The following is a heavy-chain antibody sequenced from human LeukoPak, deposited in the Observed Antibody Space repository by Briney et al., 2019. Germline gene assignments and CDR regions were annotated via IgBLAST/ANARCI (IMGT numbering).Heavy chain of an antibody. CDR2: ISSSMSTK. V-gene: IGHV3-48*01. J-gene: IGHJ3*02. D-gene: IGHD3-10*01. CDR3: ARDKNYYGSGSPSLDAFDI. CDR1: GFTFSSYR. Sequence: GGSLRLSCAASGFTFSSYRMNWVRQAPGKGLEWVSFISSSMSTKYYADSVKGRFTISKDSSKNTLYLHMNSLRAEDTAVYYCARDKNYYGSGSPSLDAFDIWGQGTMVTVSS.